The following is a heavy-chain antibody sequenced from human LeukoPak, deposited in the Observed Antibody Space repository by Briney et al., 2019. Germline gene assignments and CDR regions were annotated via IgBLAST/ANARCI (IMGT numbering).Heavy chain of an antibody. CDR3: ARGVVTYYFDY. V-gene: IGHV3-48*03. CDR2: ISSSGSTI. CDR1: GFTFSSYE. D-gene: IGHD2-21*02. J-gene: IGHJ4*02. Sequence: GGSLRLSCAASGFTFSSYEMNWVRQAPGKGLEWVSYISSSGSTIYYADSVKGRFTISRDNAKNSLYLQMKSLRAEDTAVYYCARGVVTYYFDYWGQGTLVTVSS.